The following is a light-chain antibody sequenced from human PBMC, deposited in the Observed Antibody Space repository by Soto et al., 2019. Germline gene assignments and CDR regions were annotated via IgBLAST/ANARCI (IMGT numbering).Light chain of an antibody. CDR2: GNS. Sequence: QAVVTQPPSVSGAPGQRVTISCTGSSSNVGAGYDVHWYQQLPGTAPKLLIYGNSNRPSGVPDRVSGSKSGTSASLAITGLRAEDEADYYCQSYDSSLSAFVFGTGTKLTVL. CDR1: SSNVGAGYD. CDR3: QSYDSSLSAFV. V-gene: IGLV1-40*01. J-gene: IGLJ1*01.